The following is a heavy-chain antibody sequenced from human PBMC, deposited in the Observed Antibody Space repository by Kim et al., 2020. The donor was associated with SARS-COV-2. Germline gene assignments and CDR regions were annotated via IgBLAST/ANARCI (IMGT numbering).Heavy chain of an antibody. CDR3: TRDPMIRGLIY. D-gene: IGHD3-10*01. CDR2: IYYSGST. J-gene: IGHJ4*02. V-gene: IGHV4-39*07. Sequence: SETLSLTCNVSGGSITSSDYFWGWIRQPPGKGLEWIGSIYYSGSTLYNPSLKSRVTISLDTARNRFSLRLTSVTAADTAFYYCTRDPMIRGLIYWGQGTL. CDR1: GGSITSSDYF.